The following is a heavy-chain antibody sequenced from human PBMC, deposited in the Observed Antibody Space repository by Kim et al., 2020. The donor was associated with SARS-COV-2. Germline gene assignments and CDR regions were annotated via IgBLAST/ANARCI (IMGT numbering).Heavy chain of an antibody. Sequence: SETLSLTCTVSGASINSGDYHWAWIRQPPGKGLEWIGNTHYSGSTYYNPSLKSRATISVDTSKNQFSLNLYSVTAADTAVYYCGRLSRGTYNYNFDYWG. D-gene: IGHD1-26*01. CDR3: GRLSRGTYNYNFDY. CDR2: THYSGST. V-gene: IGHV4-39*01. CDR1: GASINSGDYH. J-gene: IGHJ4*01.